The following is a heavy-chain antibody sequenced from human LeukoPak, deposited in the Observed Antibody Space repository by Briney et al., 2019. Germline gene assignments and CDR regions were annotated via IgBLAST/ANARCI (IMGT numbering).Heavy chain of an antibody. CDR2: FDPEDGET. V-gene: IGHV1-24*01. D-gene: IGHD3-22*01. CDR3: ATVPSGIVGSIANFDY. CDR1: GYTLTELS. Sequence: ASVKVSCKVSGYTLTELSMHWVRQAPGKGLEWMGGFDPEDGETIYAQKFQGRVTMTEDTSTDTAYMELSSLRSEDTAVYYCATVPSGIVGSIANFDYWGQGTLVTVSS. J-gene: IGHJ4*02.